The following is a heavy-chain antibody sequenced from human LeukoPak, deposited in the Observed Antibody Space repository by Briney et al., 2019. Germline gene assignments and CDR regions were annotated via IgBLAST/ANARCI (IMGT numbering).Heavy chain of an antibody. J-gene: IGHJ4*02. Sequence: SETLSLTCTVSGGSISSSSYYWGWIRQPPGKGLEWIGSIYYSGSTYYNPSLKSRVTISVDTSKNQFSLKLSSVTAADTAVYYCARPSSSSSCLDYWGQGALVTVSS. CDR3: ARPSSSSSCLDY. D-gene: IGHD6-13*01. V-gene: IGHV4-39*01. CDR1: GGSISSSSYY. CDR2: IYYSGST.